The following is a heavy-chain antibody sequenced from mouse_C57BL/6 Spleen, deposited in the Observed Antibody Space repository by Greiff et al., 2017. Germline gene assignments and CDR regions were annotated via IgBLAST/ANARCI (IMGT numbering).Heavy chain of an antibody. Sequence: VQLQQSGAELVKPGASVKISCKASGYAFSSYWMNWVKQRPGKGLEWIGQIYPGDGDTNYNGKFKGKATLTADKSSSTAYMQLSSLTSEDSAVYFCARPPIYYGSSYHAMDYWGQGTSVTVSS. CDR1: GYAFSSYW. J-gene: IGHJ4*01. D-gene: IGHD1-1*01. CDR2: IYPGDGDT. V-gene: IGHV1-80*01. CDR3: ARPPIYYGSSYHAMDY.